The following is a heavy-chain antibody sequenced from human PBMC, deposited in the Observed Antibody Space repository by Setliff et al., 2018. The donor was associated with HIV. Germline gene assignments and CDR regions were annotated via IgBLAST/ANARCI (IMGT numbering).Heavy chain of an antibody. D-gene: IGHD3-10*01. V-gene: IGHV4-61*02. CDR3: ARIIMPRGGAFDI. CDR2: IYTSGST. J-gene: IGHJ3*02. Sequence: SETLSLTCTVSGGSISSGSYYWSWIRQPAGKGLQWIGRIYTSGSTNYNPSLKSGVTISVDTSKNQFSLKLNSVTAADTAVYYCARIIMPRGGAFDIWGQGTMVTVSS. CDR1: GGSISSGSYY.